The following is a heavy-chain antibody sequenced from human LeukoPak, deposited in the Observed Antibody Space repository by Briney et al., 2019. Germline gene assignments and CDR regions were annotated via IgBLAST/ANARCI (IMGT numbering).Heavy chain of an antibody. CDR2: IYTSGST. CDR3: ARGVGATGFDY. V-gene: IGHV4-61*02. J-gene: IGHJ4*02. D-gene: IGHD1-26*01. CDR1: GGSISSGSYY. Sequence: SETLSATCTVSGGSISSGSYYWSWIRQPAGKGQEWIGRIYTSGSTNYNPSLKSRVTISVDTSKNQFSLKLSSVTAADTAVYYWARGVGATGFDYWGQGTLVTVSS.